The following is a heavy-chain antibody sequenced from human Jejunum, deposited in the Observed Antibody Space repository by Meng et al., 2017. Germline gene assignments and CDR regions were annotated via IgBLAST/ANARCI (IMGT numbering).Heavy chain of an antibody. V-gene: IGHV1-2*06. Sequence: VQLVQLGAGVKKPGASVKVFCKASGDSFTGYYMNWVRQAPGQGLEWIGRISPNTGATDHAQKFQGRVTMTRDISITTAYMELRSLRSDDTAVYYCARPAVLNGYYVFYCDHWGQGTLVTVSS. CDR2: ISPNTGAT. CDR1: GDSFTGYY. D-gene: IGHD3-9*01. J-gene: IGHJ4*02. CDR3: ARPAVLNGYYVFYCDH.